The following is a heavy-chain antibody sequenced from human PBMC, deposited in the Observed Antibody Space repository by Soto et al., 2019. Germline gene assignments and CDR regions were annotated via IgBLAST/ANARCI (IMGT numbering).Heavy chain of an antibody. J-gene: IGHJ6*02. CDR2: IYKGGSP. CDR3: ARGEWFLRGYGMDV. D-gene: IGHD3-3*01. V-gene: IGHV4-59*01. Sequence: QVQLQESGPGLMKPSQTLSLTCSVSGASISTDYWSWIRQPPGKRLEYIGFIYKGGSPNYNPSLESRVTISPDTSKNQVSLKLTSVTAADTAVYYCARGEWFLRGYGMDVWGRGTTVTVS. CDR1: GASISTDY.